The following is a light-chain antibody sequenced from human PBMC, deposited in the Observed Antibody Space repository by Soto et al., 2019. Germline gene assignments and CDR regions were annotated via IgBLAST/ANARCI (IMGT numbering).Light chain of an antibody. CDR2: GAS. CDR3: QQYGGSTRT. V-gene: IGKV3-20*01. Sequence: EIVMTQSPATLSVSPGERATLSCRASQSVSSNLAWYQQKRGRAPRLIIHGASRRATGIPDRISGSGSGTDFTLTISRVEPEDVAVYYCQQYGGSTRTFGQGTKVDIK. CDR1: QSVSSN. J-gene: IGKJ1*01.